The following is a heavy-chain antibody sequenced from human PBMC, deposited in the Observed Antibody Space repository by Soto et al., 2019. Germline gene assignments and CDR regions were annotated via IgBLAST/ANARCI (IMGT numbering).Heavy chain of an antibody. CDR2: IKSKTDGGTT. J-gene: IGHJ4*02. CDR1: GFTFSNAW. V-gene: IGHV3-15*07. Sequence: GGSLRLSCAASGFTFSNAWMNWVRQAPGKGLEWVGRIKSKTDGGTTDYAAPVKGRFTISRDDSKNTLYLQMNSLKTEDTAVYYCTTDYYDSSGYYLRETLFDYWGQGTLVTVSS. D-gene: IGHD3-22*01. CDR3: TTDYYDSSGYYLRETLFDY.